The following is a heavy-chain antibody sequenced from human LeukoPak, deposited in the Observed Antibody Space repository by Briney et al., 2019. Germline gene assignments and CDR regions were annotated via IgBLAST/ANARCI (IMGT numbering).Heavy chain of an antibody. CDR2: ICFDGKNE. J-gene: IGHJ6*02. Sequence: GRSLRLSCAASGFTFSSYGMHWVRHAPGRGLEWVADICFDGKNEHFADSVKGRFTISRDNSKNTMYLQINSLRAEDTAVYYCARDRHCANGVCHSPPGMDVWGQGTTVTVSS. CDR1: GFTFSSYG. V-gene: IGHV3-33*01. CDR3: ARDRHCANGVCHSPPGMDV. D-gene: IGHD2-8*01.